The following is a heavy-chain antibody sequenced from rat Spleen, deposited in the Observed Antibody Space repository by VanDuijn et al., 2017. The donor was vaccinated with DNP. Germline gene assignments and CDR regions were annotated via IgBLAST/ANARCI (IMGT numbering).Heavy chain of an antibody. J-gene: IGHJ4*01. Sequence: EVKFVESGGGLVQPGRSLKLSCAASGFNFNDNWMGWVRQAPGKGLEWIGQINKDSSTINYVPSLKEKITISRDSVQNTLYLQMNSLRSEDTATYYCATATERAMDAWGQGASVTVSS. V-gene: IGHV4-2*01. D-gene: IGHD1-11*01. CDR1: GFNFNDNW. CDR2: INKDSSTI. CDR3: ATATERAMDA.